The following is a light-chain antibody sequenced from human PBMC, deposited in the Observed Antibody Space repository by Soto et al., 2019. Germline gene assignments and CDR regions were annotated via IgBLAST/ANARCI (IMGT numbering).Light chain of an antibody. CDR1: QSVSSSY. V-gene: IGKV3-20*01. CDR3: QQYGSSPWT. Sequence: EIVLTQSPGTLSLSPGERATLSCRASQSVSSSYLAWYQQKPGQAPRLLIYGASSMATGIPDRFSGSGSGTDFTLTISRLEPADFAVYYCQQYGSSPWTFGQGTNVDIK. J-gene: IGKJ1*01. CDR2: GAS.